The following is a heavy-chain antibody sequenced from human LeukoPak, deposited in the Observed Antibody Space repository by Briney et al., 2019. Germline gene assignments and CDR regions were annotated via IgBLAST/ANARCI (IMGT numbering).Heavy chain of an antibody. J-gene: IGHJ4*02. Sequence: GGSLRLSCAASGFTVSSNYMSWVRQAPGKGLEWVSVIYSGGSTYYADSVKGRFTISRDNSKNTLYLQMNSLRAEDTAVYYCATSDGYYDSSGSPFLFDYWGQGTLVTVSS. CDR3: ATSDGYYDSSGSPFLFDY. V-gene: IGHV3-66*01. D-gene: IGHD3-22*01. CDR1: GFTVSSNY. CDR2: IYSGGST.